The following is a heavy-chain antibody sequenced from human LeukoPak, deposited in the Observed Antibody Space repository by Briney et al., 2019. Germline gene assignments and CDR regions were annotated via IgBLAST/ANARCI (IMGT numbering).Heavy chain of an antibody. D-gene: IGHD5-12*01. Sequence: GESLNISCKGSGYSFTNYWIGWVRQAPGKGLEWVANIKQDGSEQYYVDSVKGRFTISRDNAKNSLYLQINSLRAEDTAVYYCTREIVTTIGKGYYYYMDVWGKGTTVTISS. V-gene: IGHV3-7*01. J-gene: IGHJ6*03. CDR1: GYSFTNYW. CDR2: IKQDGSEQ. CDR3: TREIVTTIGKGYYYYMDV.